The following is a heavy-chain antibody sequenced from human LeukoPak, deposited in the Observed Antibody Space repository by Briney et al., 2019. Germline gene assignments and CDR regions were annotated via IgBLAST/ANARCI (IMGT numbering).Heavy chain of an antibody. CDR1: GFIFSSYW. CDR2: IKRDGSEK. J-gene: IGHJ1*01. V-gene: IGHV3-7*03. D-gene: IGHD4-17*01. CDR3: ARVWYGDYGYFQN. Sequence: GGSLRLSCAASGFIFSSYWRGWVRQAPGKGLEWVANIKRDGSEKYYVDSVKGRFTISRDNAKNSLYLQMNSLRAEDTAVYYCARVWYGDYGYFQNWGQGTLVTVSS.